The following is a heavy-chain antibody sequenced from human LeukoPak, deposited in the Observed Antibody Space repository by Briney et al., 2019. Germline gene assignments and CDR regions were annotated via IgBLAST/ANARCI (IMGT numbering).Heavy chain of an antibody. CDR3: AKSRAADTTLLFDY. CDR2: ITGSGGDT. D-gene: IGHD6-13*01. J-gene: IGHJ4*02. CDR1: GFTFYNYA. Sequence: GGSLRLSCAASGFTFYNYAMSWVRQAPGKGLEWVSGITGSGGDTFYGDSVKGRFTISRDNSKNTLYLQMSSLRAEDTAVYYCAKSRAADTTLLFDYWGQGTLVTVSS. V-gene: IGHV3-23*01.